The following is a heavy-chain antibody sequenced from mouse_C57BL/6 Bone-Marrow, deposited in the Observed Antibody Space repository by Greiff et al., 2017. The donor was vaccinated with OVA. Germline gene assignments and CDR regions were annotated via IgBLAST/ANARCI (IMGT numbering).Heavy chain of an antibody. V-gene: IGHV1-50*01. D-gene: IGHD1-1*01. J-gene: IGHJ2*01. CDR3: ARGGVFYYGSSLDY. CDR1: GYTFTSYW. Sequence: QVQLQQPGAELVKPGASVKLSCKASGYTFTSYWMQWVKQRPGQGLEWIGEIDPSDSYTNYNQKFKGKATLTVDTSSSTAYVQLSSLTSEDSAAYYCARGGVFYYGSSLDYWGQGTTLTVSS. CDR2: IDPSDSYT.